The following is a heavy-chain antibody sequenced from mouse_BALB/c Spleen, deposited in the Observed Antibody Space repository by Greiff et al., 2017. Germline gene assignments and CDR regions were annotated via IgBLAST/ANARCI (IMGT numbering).Heavy chain of an antibody. CDR3: AKGGDYGAMDY. Sequence: EVKLMESGGGLVKPGGSLKLSCAASGFAFSSYDMSWVRQTPEKRLEWVASISSGDSIYYPDSVKGRFTISRDNARNILYLQMSSLRSEDTAMYYCAKGGDYGAMDYWGQGTSVTVSS. CDR2: ISSGDSI. CDR1: GFAFSSYD. D-gene: IGHD2-4*01. V-gene: IGHV5-6-5*01. J-gene: IGHJ4*01.